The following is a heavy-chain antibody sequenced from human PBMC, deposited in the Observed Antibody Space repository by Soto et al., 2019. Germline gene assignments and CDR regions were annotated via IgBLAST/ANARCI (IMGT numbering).Heavy chain of an antibody. CDR1: GYTLTELS. D-gene: IGHD3-3*01. V-gene: IGHV1-24*01. CDR2: FDPEDGET. Sequence: ASVKVSCKVSGYTLTELSMHWVRQAPGKGLEWMGGFDPEDGETIYAQKFQGRVTMTEDTSTDTAYMELSSLRSEDTAAYYCATFWSGYPYFDYWGQGTLVTVSS. J-gene: IGHJ4*02. CDR3: ATFWSGYPYFDY.